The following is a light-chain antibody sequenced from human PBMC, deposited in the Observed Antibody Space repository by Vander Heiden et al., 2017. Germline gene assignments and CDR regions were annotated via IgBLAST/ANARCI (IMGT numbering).Light chain of an antibody. CDR3: QQSDSTPNT. CDR1: QSISSY. CDR2: AAS. Sequence: QLTQSPSSLSASVGDRTTRTCRASQSISSYLNWYQQKPGKAPKLLIYAASSLQSGVPSRFSGSGSGTDFTLTISRLQPEDFATYYCQQSDSTPNTFGGGTKVEIK. J-gene: IGKJ4*01. V-gene: IGKV1-39*01.